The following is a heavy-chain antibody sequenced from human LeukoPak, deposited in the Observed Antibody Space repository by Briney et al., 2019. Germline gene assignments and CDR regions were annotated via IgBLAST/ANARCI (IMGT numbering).Heavy chain of an antibody. CDR2: INSGGST. V-gene: IGHV1-46*01. J-gene: IGHJ4*02. CDR1: GYTFTSFD. Sequence: ASVTVSCKASGYTFTSFDMYWVRQAPGQGLEWMGLINSGGSTNYAQKFQGRVTMTRDTSTSTVYMELSSLRSDDTAVYYCARFPYCSGGSCGDRDFDYWGQGTLVTVSS. D-gene: IGHD2-15*01. CDR3: ARFPYCSGGSCGDRDFDY.